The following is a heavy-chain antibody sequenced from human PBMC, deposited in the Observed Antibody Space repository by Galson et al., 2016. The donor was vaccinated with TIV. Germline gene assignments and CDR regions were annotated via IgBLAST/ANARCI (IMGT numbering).Heavy chain of an antibody. V-gene: IGHV3-33*01. CDR2: IWYEGSIK. CDR1: GYTFSSYG. CDR3: ARIIVSYGMDV. D-gene: IGHD2/OR15-2a*01. J-gene: IGHJ6*02. Sequence: YLRLSCAASGYTFSSYGMHWVSQAPGKGLEWVAVIWYEGSIKYNEDSVKGRFTISRDKSKNKLYLAMSSLRAEDTAVYYCARIIVSYGMDVWGQGTTVTVSS.